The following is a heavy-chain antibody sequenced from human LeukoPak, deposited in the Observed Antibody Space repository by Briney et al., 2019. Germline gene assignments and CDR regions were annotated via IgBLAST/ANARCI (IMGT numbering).Heavy chain of an antibody. V-gene: IGHV4-30-4*08. CDR2: IYYSGST. CDR3: ARGRVSRITMVRGVIPSWFDP. CDR1: GGSISSGDYY. Sequence: PSETLSLTCTVSGGSISSGDYYWSWIRQPLGKGLEWIGYIYYSGSTYYNPSLKSRVTISVDTSKNQFSLKLSSVTAADTAVYYCARGRVSRITMVRGVIPSWFDPWGQGTLVTVSS. D-gene: IGHD3-10*01. J-gene: IGHJ5*02.